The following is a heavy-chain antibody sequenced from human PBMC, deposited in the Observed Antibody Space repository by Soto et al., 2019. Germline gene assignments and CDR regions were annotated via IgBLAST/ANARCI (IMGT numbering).Heavy chain of an antibody. Sequence: GGSLRLSCAASGFTFSSYAMSWIRQAPGKGLEWVSYINSSSSYTNYADSVKGRFTIPRDNAKNSLYLQMNSLRAEDTAVYYCARIITAAGGRRYFDLWGRGTLVTVSS. D-gene: IGHD6-13*01. CDR2: INSSSSYT. V-gene: IGHV3-11*03. CDR3: ARIITAAGGRRYFDL. J-gene: IGHJ2*01. CDR1: GFTFSSYA.